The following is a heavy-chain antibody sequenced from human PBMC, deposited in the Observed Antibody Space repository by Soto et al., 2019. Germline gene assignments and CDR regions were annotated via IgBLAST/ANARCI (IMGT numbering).Heavy chain of an antibody. CDR1: GFTFSSYS. D-gene: IGHD3-3*01. J-gene: IGHJ6*02. V-gene: IGHV3-21*01. CDR3: ARGQYYDFWSGYYGDYYYGMDV. CDR2: ISSSSSYI. Sequence: GGSLRLSCAASGFTFSSYSMNWGRQAPVNGLELVSSISSSSSYIYYADSVKGRFTISRDNAKNSLYLQMNSLRAEDTAVYYCARGQYYDFWSGYYGDYYYGMDVWGQGTTVTVS.